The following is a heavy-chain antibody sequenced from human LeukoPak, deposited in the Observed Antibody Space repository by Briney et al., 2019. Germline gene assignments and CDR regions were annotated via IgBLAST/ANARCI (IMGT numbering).Heavy chain of an antibody. J-gene: IGHJ4*02. CDR2: ISAYNGNT. Sequence: ASAKVSCKASGYTFTSYGISWVRQAPGQGLEWMGWISAYNGNTNYAQKLQGRVTMTTDTSTSTAYMELRSLRSDDTAVYYCARVIAGDYGNYFDYWGQGTLVTVSS. CDR3: ARVIAGDYGNYFDY. D-gene: IGHD4-17*01. V-gene: IGHV1-18*01. CDR1: GYTFTSYG.